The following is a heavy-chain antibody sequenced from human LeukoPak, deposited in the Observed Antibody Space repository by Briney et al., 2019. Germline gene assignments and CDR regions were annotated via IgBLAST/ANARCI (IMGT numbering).Heavy chain of an antibody. V-gene: IGHV4-34*01. Sequence: SETLSLTCAFYGGSFSGYYWSWIRAPPRKGLGWSGEINHSGSTNYTPSLKSRVTISVDTSKNQFSLKLSSVIAADTAAYYCARVDRDGYNWDWYFDLWGRGTLVTVSS. D-gene: IGHD5-24*01. CDR2: INHSGST. CDR1: GGSFSGYY. CDR3: ARVDRDGYNWDWYFDL. J-gene: IGHJ2*01.